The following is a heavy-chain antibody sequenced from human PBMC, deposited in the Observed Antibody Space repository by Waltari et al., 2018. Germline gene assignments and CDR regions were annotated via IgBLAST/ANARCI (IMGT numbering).Heavy chain of an antibody. V-gene: IGHV4-38-2*01. CDR3: ARASEDYYESSGYYYRG. CDR1: GYSISSGYS. J-gene: IGHJ4*02. Sequence: QVQLQESGPGLVKPSETLSLTCAVSGYSISSGYSWGWIRQPPGKGLELIGSIYHSGSTYCNPSLKSRVTISVATSNHQLSLKLSSGTAADTAVYYCARASEDYYESSGYYYRGWGQGTLVTVSS. D-gene: IGHD3-22*01. CDR2: IYHSGST.